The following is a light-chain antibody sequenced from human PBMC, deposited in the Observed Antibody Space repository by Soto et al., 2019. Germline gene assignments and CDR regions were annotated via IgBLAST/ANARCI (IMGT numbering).Light chain of an antibody. J-gene: IGKJ2*01. Sequence: EIVLTQSPGTLSLSPGKRATLSCRASQSVSSSYLARYQQKPGQAPRLLIYGASSRATGIPDRFSGRGSWTDFTVTISRLEPEDFAVYYCQQYGISPGTFGQGTKLEIK. CDR3: QQYGISPGT. V-gene: IGKV3-20*01. CDR2: GAS. CDR1: QSVSSSY.